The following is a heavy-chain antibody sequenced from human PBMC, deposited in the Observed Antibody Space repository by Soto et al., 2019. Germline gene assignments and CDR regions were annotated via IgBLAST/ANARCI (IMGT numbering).Heavy chain of an antibody. Sequence: EVQLVESGGAMVHPGGSLRLSCVASGFKFDDYAIHWVRQVAGKGLEWVSAINWSGRMIAYADSVKGRSTISRDNAKNYVALQINSLRPEDPALYYCARYRIGRFYAIDVWGQGTTVTVSS. V-gene: IGHV3-9*01. CDR3: ARYRIGRFYAIDV. J-gene: IGHJ6*02. CDR1: GFKFDDYA. CDR2: INWSGRMI. D-gene: IGHD5-18*01.